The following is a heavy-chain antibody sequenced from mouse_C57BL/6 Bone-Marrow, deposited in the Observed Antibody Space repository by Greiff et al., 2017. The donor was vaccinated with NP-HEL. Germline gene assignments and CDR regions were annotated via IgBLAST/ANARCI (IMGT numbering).Heavy chain of an antibody. CDR1: GYTFTSYG. CDR2: IYPRSGNN. D-gene: IGHD4-1*01. J-gene: IGHJ2*01. V-gene: IGHV1-81*01. Sequence: VQLVESGAELARPGASVKLSCKASGYTFTSYGISWVKQRTGQGLEWIGEIYPRSGNNYYNEKFKGKATLTADKSSSTAYMELRSLTSEDSAVYFCARSLGRGGYYFDYWGQGTTLTVSS. CDR3: ARSLGRGGYYFDY.